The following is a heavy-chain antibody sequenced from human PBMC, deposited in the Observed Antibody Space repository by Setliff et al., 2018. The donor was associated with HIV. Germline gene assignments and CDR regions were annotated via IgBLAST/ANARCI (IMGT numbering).Heavy chain of an antibody. J-gene: IGHJ3*02. CDR1: GGSISSGSYY. V-gene: IGHV4-61*02. CDR2: IYISGST. Sequence: SETLSLTCTVSGGSISSGSYYWSWIRQSAGKGLEWIGRIYISGSTNYNPSLKSRVTISLDTYRNQFSLKLNSVTAADTAVYYCAREDYYDSSGDAFDIWGQGTKVTVSS. CDR3: AREDYYDSSGDAFDI. D-gene: IGHD3-22*01.